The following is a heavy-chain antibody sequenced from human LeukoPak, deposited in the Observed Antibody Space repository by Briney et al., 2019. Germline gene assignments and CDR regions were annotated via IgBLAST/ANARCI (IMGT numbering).Heavy chain of an antibody. Sequence: GGSLRLSCATSGFTFSTYWMTWVRQAPGKGLEWVANIKQDGSEKNYVDSVKGRFTISRDNAKNSVYLQMNSLRAEDTAVFCCARTRYGGYPGGTSYFDYWGQGTLVTASS. CDR1: GFTFSTYW. CDR3: ARTRYGGYPGGTSYFDY. CDR2: IKQDGSEK. J-gene: IGHJ4*02. D-gene: IGHD4-23*01. V-gene: IGHV3-7*01.